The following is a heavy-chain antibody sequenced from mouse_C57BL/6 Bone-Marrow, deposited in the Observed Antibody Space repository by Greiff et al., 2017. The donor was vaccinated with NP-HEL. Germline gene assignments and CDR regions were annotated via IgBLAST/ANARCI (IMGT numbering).Heavy chain of an antibody. D-gene: IGHD2-4*01. Sequence: VQLQQSGPGLVQPSQSLSITCTVSGFSLTSYGVHWVRQSPGKGLEWLGVIWSGGSTDYNDAFISRLSISKDNSKSQVFFKMNSLQADDTAIYYCARKGGYDYAWFAYWGQGTLVTVSA. J-gene: IGHJ3*01. CDR1: GFSLTSYG. CDR2: IWSGGST. V-gene: IGHV2-2*01. CDR3: ARKGGYDYAWFAY.